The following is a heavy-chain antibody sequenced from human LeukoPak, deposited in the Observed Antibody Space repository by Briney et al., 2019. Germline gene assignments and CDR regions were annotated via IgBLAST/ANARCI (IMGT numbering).Heavy chain of an antibody. D-gene: IGHD2/OR15-2a*01. J-gene: IGHJ3*02. Sequence: KPSETLSLTCTVSGGSISGSFWSWIRQPPGKGLEWIGYVYYSGSTSYNPSLKSRVTISVDTSRNQFSLKMNSVTAADTAVYYCARHKSFTYDAFDIWGQGTMVTVSS. CDR1: GGSISGSF. V-gene: IGHV4-59*08. CDR2: VYYSGST. CDR3: ARHKSFTYDAFDI.